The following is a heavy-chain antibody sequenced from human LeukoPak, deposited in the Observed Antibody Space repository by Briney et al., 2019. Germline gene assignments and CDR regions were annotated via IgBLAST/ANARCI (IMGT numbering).Heavy chain of an antibody. CDR2: IYTGGTT. D-gene: IGHD1-7*01. CDR3: ARDKSWNYLGY. Sequence: GGSLRLSCVASGFTVSNNYMSWVRQAPGKWLEWVSVIYTGGTTYYADSVKGRFTISRDTSKNTLYLQMNSLRAEDTAVYYCARDKSWNYLGYWGQGTLVTVSS. J-gene: IGHJ4*02. CDR1: GFTVSNNY. V-gene: IGHV3-53*01.